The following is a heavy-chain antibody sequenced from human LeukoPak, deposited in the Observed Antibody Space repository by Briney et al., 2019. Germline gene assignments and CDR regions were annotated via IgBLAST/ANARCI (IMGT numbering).Heavy chain of an antibody. D-gene: IGHD2-2*01. CDR3: ARGALIVVVPAAVARGYYYYYGMDV. CDR1: GYTFTSYA. V-gene: IGHV1-2*06. CDR2: INPNSGGT. J-gene: IGHJ6*02. Sequence: GASVKVSCKASGYTFTSYAMNWVRQAPGQGLEWMGRINPNSGGTNYAQKFQGRVTMTRDTSISTAYMELSRLRSDDTAVYYCARGALIVVVPAAVARGYYYYYGMDVWGQGTTVTVSS.